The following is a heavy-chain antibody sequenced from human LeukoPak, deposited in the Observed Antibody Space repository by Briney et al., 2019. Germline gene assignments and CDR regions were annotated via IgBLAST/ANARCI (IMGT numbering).Heavy chain of an antibody. CDR2: IYYSGST. CDR3: ARHETTHLNYYDSSGLDAFDI. V-gene: IGHV4-59*08. D-gene: IGHD3-22*01. CDR1: GGAITGYY. J-gene: IGHJ3*02. Sequence: SETLSLTCTVSGGAITGYYWSWIRQPPGKGLEWIGYIYYSGSTNYNPSLKSRVTISVDTSKNQFSLRLSSVTAADTAVYYCARHETTHLNYYDSSGLDAFDIWGQGTMVTVSS.